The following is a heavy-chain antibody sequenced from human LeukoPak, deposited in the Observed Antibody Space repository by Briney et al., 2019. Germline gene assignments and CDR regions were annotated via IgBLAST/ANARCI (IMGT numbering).Heavy chain of an antibody. D-gene: IGHD6-13*01. Sequence: GESLKISCKISGYILTNNWIGWVRQVPGKGLEWMGLIYPGYYDGKYSPSFQGQVTLSVDASISTAYLQLSGLRASDTAIYYCVRFALSSSLDHWGQGTLVTVSS. CDR2: IYPGYYDG. CDR3: VRFALSSSLDH. CDR1: GYILTNNW. V-gene: IGHV5-51*01. J-gene: IGHJ5*02.